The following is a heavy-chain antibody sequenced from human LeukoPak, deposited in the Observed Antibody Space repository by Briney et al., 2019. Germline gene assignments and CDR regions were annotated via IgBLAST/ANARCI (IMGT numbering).Heavy chain of an antibody. CDR2: MHYSESA. CDR1: GGSISSGGYF. CDR3: ARGVHNYGNFDF. D-gene: IGHD5-18*01. V-gene: IGHV4-31*03. Sequence: SETLSLTCTVSGGSISSGGYFWSWIRQYPGKGLEWIGYMHYSESANYNPSLKSRVTISVDTSKNQISLKVSSVTAADTAVYYCARGVHNYGNFDFWGQGTLVTVSS. J-gene: IGHJ4*02.